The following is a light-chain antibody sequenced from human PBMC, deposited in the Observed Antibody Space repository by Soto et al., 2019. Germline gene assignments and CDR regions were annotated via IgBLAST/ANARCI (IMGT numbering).Light chain of an antibody. V-gene: IGKV3-15*01. CDR1: QSVGSN. J-gene: IGKJ1*01. Sequence: EIVMTQSPATLSVSPGDRATLSCRASQSVGSNLAWYQQKPGQAPRLLIYGASTRATGIPGRFSGSGSGTEFTLTISSLQSEDFVVYYCQQYDNWPPWTFGQGTKVEIK. CDR2: GAS. CDR3: QQYDNWPPWT.